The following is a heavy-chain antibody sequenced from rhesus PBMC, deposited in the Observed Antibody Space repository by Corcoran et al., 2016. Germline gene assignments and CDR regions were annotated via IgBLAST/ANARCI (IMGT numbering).Heavy chain of an antibody. CDR1: GGSITTNS. CDR2: IYGGSGST. V-gene: IGHV4-147*01. J-gene: IGHJ4*01. Sequence: QVQLQESGPGLVKPSATLSLTCAVSGGSITTNSWSWIRQCPGKGLEWIGNIYGGSGSTSYNSSLKSRVTISTDTSKNQCSLKLTSVTAADTAVYYCARYSTVAVRYFDYWGQGVLVTVSS. D-gene: IGHD5-24*01. CDR3: ARYSTVAVRYFDY.